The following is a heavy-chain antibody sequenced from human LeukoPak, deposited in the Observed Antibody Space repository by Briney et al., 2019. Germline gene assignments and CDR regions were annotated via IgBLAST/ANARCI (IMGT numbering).Heavy chain of an antibody. V-gene: IGHV4-34*01. CDR2: INHSGST. CDR1: GGSFSGYY. D-gene: IGHD2-21*02. Sequence: SETLSLTCAVYGGSFSGYYWSWIRQPPGKGLEWIGEINHSGSTNYNPSLKSRVTISVDTSKNQFSLKLSSVTAADTAVYYCARQKPAYCGGDCYFGPLDYWGQGTLVTVSS. CDR3: ARQKPAYCGGDCYFGPLDY. J-gene: IGHJ4*02.